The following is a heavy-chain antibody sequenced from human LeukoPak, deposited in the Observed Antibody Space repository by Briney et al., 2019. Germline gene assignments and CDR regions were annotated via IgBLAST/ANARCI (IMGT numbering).Heavy chain of an antibody. Sequence: ASVKVSCKVSGYTLTELSMHWVRQAPGKGLEWMGGFDPEDGETIYAQKFQGRVTMTKDTSTDTAYMELSSLRSEDTAVYYCATPGYGGNSFNWFDPWGQGTLVTVSS. V-gene: IGHV1-24*01. CDR2: FDPEDGET. CDR1: GYTLTELS. J-gene: IGHJ5*02. CDR3: ATPGYGGNSFNWFDP. D-gene: IGHD4-23*01.